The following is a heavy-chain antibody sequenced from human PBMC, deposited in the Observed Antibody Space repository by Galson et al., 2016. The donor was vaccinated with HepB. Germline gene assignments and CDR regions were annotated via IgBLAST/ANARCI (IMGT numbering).Heavy chain of an antibody. CDR1: GFTVSSYG. V-gene: IGHV3-33*06. CDR3: AKTRDYYDTNCYFGGNFQH. CDR2: LWFDGNNK. D-gene: IGHD3-22*01. Sequence: SLRLSCAASGFTVSSYGMHWVRQAPGKGLEWVAFLWFDGNNKNYADSVKGRFTISRDNAKNSLYLQMNSLRDEDTAVYYCAKTRDYYDTNCYFGGNFQHWGQGTLVTVSS. J-gene: IGHJ1*01.